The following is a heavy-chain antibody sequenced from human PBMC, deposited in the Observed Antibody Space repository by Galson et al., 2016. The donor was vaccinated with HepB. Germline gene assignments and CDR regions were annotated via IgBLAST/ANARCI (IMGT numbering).Heavy chain of an antibody. CDR1: GFTFDKYA. J-gene: IGHJ4*02. CDR2: ISGTGITT. V-gene: IGHV3-23*01. CDR3: AKERLVRRIFDY. Sequence: SLRLSCAASGFTFDKYAMNWVRQAPGKGLQWVSSISGTGITTYYADSVRGRFTVSRDNSKDTLFLQMSNLRADDTAVYYCAKERLVRRIFDYWGQGTLLTVSS. D-gene: IGHD1-1*01.